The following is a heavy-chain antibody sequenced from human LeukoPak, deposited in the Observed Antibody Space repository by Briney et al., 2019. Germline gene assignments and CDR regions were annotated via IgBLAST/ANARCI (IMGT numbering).Heavy chain of an antibody. D-gene: IGHD1-14*01. Sequence: GGSLRLSCAASGFTFSSYAMSWVRQAPGKGLEWVSVISAGGESTYNADSVKGRFKISRDNSKNTLYLQMNSLRAEDTAVYYCARAGPYDAFDIWGQGTMVTVSS. CDR2: ISAGGEST. V-gene: IGHV3-23*01. CDR1: GFTFSSYA. CDR3: ARAGPYDAFDI. J-gene: IGHJ3*02.